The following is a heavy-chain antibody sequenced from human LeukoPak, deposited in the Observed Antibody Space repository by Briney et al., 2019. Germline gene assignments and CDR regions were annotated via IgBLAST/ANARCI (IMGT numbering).Heavy chain of an antibody. J-gene: IGHJ6*03. Sequence: GGSLRLSYPAAAFTVSRSCMVSVRQAPGKGLEWVAVIWYDGSNKYYADSVKGRFTISRDNSKNTLYLQMNSLRDEDTAVYYCPNPIAGAASEDYLHVWGKGTTVTVSS. CDR3: PNPIAGAASEDYLHV. CDR2: IWYDGSNK. V-gene: IGHV3-33*07. D-gene: IGHD6-19*01. CDR1: AFTVSRSC.